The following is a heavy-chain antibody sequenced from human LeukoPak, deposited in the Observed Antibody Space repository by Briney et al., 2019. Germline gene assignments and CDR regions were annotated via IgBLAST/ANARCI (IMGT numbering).Heavy chain of an antibody. V-gene: IGHV3-74*01. CDR2: VNGDGSTT. CDR1: GITISRYW. CDR3: TMFTSGWD. D-gene: IGHD6-19*01. Sequence: GGSLRLSCAASGITISRYWMHWVRQAPGKGLVWVSRVNGDGSTTNYADSVKGRFTISRDNAKNTMSLQMTSLRADDTAVYYCTMFTSGWDWGQGTLVTVSS. J-gene: IGHJ4*02.